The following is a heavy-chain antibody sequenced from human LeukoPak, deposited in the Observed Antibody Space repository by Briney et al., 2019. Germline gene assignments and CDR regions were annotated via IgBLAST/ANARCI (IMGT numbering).Heavy chain of an antibody. V-gene: IGHV3-23*01. D-gene: IGHD2-2*01. CDR2: ISGSGAGT. Sequence: GGSLRLSCAASGFTFSSSAMSRVRQAPGKGLEWVSAISGSGAGTYYADSVKGRFTISRDNSKNTLYLQMNSLRAEDTAVYYCAKDPKYCSSASCSVGWGQGTLVTVSS. CDR1: GFTFSSSA. J-gene: IGHJ4*02. CDR3: AKDPKYCSSASCSVG.